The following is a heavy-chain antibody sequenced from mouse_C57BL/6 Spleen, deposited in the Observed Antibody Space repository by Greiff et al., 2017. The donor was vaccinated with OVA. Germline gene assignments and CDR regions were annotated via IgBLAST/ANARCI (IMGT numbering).Heavy chain of an antibody. CDR1: GSPFPSYW. CDR3: ARFGSRRPSYYAMDY. D-gene: IGHD1-1*01. J-gene: IGHJ4*01. CDR2: IDPSDSYT. V-gene: IGHV1-69*01. Sequence: QVQLQQPGAELVMPGASVKLSCKASGSPFPSYWMHWVKQRPGQGLEWIGEIDPSDSYTNYNQKFQGKSPLTVDKSSSTAYMQLSSLTSEDSAVDYCARFGSRRPSYYAMDYWGQGTSVTVSS.